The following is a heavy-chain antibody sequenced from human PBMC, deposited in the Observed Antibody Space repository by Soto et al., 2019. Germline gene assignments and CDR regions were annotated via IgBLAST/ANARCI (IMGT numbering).Heavy chain of an antibody. CDR1: GFTFSSYG. V-gene: IGHV3-30*18. J-gene: IGHJ6*02. D-gene: IGHD6-19*01. CDR2: ISYDGSNK. Sequence: QVQLVASGGGVVQPGRSLRLSCAASGFTFSSYGMHWVRQAPGKGLEWVAVISYDGSNKYYADSVKGRFTISRDNSKNTLYLQMNSLRAEDTAVYYCAKDSVAENPHYYYGMDVWGQGTTVTVSS. CDR3: AKDSVAENPHYYYGMDV.